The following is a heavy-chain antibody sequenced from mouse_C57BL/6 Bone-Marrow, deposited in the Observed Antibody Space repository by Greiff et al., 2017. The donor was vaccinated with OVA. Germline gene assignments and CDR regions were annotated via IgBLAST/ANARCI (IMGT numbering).Heavy chain of an antibody. CDR3: ARTEPITTVVAPYYAMDY. J-gene: IGHJ4*01. Sequence: QVTLKVSGPGILQPSQTLSLTCSFSGFSLSTFGMGVGWIRQPSGKGLEWLAHIWWDDDRYYNTALKSRLTISKDTSKNQVFLTFANVYTADTATSSCARTEPITTVVAPYYAMDYWGQGTSVTVSS. V-gene: IGHV8-8*01. CDR1: GFSLSTFGMG. CDR2: IWWDDDR. D-gene: IGHD1-1*01.